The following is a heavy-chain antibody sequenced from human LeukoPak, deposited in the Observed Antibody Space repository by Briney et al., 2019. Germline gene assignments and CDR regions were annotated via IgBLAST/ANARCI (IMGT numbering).Heavy chain of an antibody. J-gene: IGHJ4*02. CDR2: INPNSGGT. D-gene: IGHD3-22*01. Sequence: ASVKVSCKASGYTFTAYCMHWVRQAPGQGLEWMGWINPNSGGTNYAQKFQGRVTMTRDTSITTAYMELSRLRSDDTAVYYCAREDSSGYYSFDYWGQGTLVTVSS. CDR3: AREDSSGYYSFDY. V-gene: IGHV1-2*02. CDR1: GYTFTAYC.